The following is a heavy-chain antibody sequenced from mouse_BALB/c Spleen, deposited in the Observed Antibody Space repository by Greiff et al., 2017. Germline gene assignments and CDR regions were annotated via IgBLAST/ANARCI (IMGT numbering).Heavy chain of an antibody. CDR2: IWGDGST. D-gene: IGHD2-1*01. V-gene: IGHV2-6-7*01. CDR1: GFSLTGYG. CDR3: ARVYYGNYRAMDY. Sequence: VQLVESGPGLVAPSQSLSITCTVSGFSLTGYGVNWVRQPPGKGLEWLGMIWGDGSTDYNSALKSRLSISKDNSKSQVFLKMNSLQTDDTARYYCARVYYGNYRAMDYWGQGTSVTVSS. J-gene: IGHJ4*01.